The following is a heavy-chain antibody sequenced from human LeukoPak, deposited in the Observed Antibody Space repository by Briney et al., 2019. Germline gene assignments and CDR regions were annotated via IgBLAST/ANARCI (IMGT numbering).Heavy chain of an antibody. Sequence: PSETLSLTCTVSGGSIGSYYWSWIRQPPGKGLEWIGYIYYSGSTNYNPSLKSRVTISVDTSKNQFSLKLSSVTAADTAVYYCARDYGDFYGMDVWGQGTTVTVSS. D-gene: IGHD4-17*01. CDR2: IYYSGST. CDR1: GGSIGSYY. V-gene: IGHV4-59*01. J-gene: IGHJ6*02. CDR3: ARDYGDFYGMDV.